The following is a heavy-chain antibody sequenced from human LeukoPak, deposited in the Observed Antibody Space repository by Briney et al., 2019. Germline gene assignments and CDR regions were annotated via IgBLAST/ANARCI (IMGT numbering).Heavy chain of an antibody. CDR1: GFAFSSYA. CDR2: IWYDGSNS. V-gene: IGHV3-30*02. J-gene: IGHJ4*02. D-gene: IGHD1-26*01. Sequence: GGSLRLPCAASGFAFSSYAMHWVRQAPGKGLEWVAIIWYDGSNSYYADSVKGRFTISRDNSKNTLSLQMNSLRAEDTAIYYCAKDQRGSYYYYFDYWGQGSLVTVSS. CDR3: AKDQRGSYYYYFDY.